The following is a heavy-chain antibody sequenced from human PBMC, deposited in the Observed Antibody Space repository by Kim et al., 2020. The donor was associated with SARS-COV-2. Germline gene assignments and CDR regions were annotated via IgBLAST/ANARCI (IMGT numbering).Heavy chain of an antibody. CDR3: ARDFVPGPLLKGIDY. J-gene: IGHJ4*02. CDR2: ISYDGSNK. D-gene: IGHD3-3*01. CDR1: GFTFSSYA. Sequence: GGSLRLSCAASGFTFSSYAMHWVRQAPGKGLEWVAVISYDGSNKYYADSVKGRFTISRDNSKNTLYLQMNSLRAEDTAVYYCARDFVPGPLLKGIDYWGQGTLVTVSS. V-gene: IGHV3-30-3*01.